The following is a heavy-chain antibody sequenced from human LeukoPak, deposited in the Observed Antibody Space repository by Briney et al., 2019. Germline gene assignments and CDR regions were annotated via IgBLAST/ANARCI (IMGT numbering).Heavy chain of an antibody. V-gene: IGHV1-3*01. J-gene: IGHJ4*02. Sequence: ASVKVSCKASGYTFTSYAMHWMRQAPGQRLEWMGRINAGNGNTKYSQKFQGRVTITRDTSASTAYMELSSLRSEDTAVYYCAREGSGYAFGDYWGQGTLVTVSS. CDR1: GYTFTSYA. CDR2: INAGNGNT. D-gene: IGHD5-12*01. CDR3: AREGSGYAFGDY.